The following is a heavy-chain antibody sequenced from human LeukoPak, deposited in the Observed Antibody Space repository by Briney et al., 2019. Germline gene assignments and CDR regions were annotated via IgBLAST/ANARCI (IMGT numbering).Heavy chain of an antibody. D-gene: IGHD5-18*01. V-gene: IGHV4-31*03. CDR3: ARTVTAMDMYYFDY. J-gene: IGHJ4*02. CDR2: IYYSGST. CDR1: GGSISSGGYS. Sequence: PSETLSLTCTVSGGSISSGGYSWSWIRQHPGKGLEWIGYIYYSGSTYYNPSLKSRVTISVDTSKNQFSLKLSSVTAADTAVYYCARTVTAMDMYYFDYWGQGTLVTVSS.